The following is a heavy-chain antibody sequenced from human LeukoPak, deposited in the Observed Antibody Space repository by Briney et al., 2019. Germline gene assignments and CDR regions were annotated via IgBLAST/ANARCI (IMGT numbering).Heavy chain of an antibody. V-gene: IGHV3-30*02. D-gene: IGHD3-10*01. Sequence: PGGSLRLSRAASGFTFSGYGMHWVRQAPGKGLEWVAFIHYDGARSYYADSVKGRFTISRDNSRNTLYLQMNSLRPEDTAVYYCAKAIWVAATSSWFCLDYWGQGTLVTVSS. CDR2: IHYDGARS. CDR3: AKAIWVAATSSWFCLDY. J-gene: IGHJ4*02. CDR1: GFTFSGYG.